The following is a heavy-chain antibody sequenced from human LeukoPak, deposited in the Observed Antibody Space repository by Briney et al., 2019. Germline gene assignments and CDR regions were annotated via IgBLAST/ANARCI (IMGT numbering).Heavy chain of an antibody. D-gene: IGHD1-26*01. CDR3: ARRDRIVGASFDY. CDR1: GGSISSGGYY. V-gene: IGHV4-30-2*01. J-gene: IGHJ4*02. CDR2: IYHSGST. Sequence: SQTLSLTCTVSGGSISSGGYYWSWIRQPPGKGLEWIGYIYHSGSTYYNPSLKSRVTISVDTSKNQFSLKLSSVTAADTAVYYCARRDRIVGASFDYWGQGTLVTVSS.